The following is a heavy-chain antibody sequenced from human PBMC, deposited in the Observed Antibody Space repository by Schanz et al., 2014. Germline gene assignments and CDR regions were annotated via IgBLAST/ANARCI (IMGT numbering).Heavy chain of an antibody. D-gene: IGHD6-13*01. V-gene: IGHV3-7*02. CDR2: IKHDGSVK. J-gene: IGHJ4*02. CDR3: VSQTGSPSY. CDR1: GFTFSSYD. Sequence: VQLVESGGGVVQPGRSLRLSCVASGFTFSSYDVFWVRQAPGKGPEWVANIKHDGSVKDYVDSVEGRFTISRDNAKRSLFLQMNSLRVEDTAVYFCVSQTGSPSYWGQGTLVTVSS.